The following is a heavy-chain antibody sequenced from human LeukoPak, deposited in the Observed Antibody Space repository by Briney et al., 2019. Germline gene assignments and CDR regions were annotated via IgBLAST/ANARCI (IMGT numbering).Heavy chain of an antibody. D-gene: IGHD4-17*01. CDR3: TRMTTGHDY. J-gene: IGHJ4*02. V-gene: IGHV4-34*01. CDR1: GGTFSSYA. Sequence: SCKASGGTFSSYAISWVRQTPGKGLEWIGEINHSGYTNDSPSLKSRVTLSIDTSRKQFSLNLRSVTVADTGIYYCTRMTTGHDYWGQGTLVTVSS. CDR2: INHSGYT.